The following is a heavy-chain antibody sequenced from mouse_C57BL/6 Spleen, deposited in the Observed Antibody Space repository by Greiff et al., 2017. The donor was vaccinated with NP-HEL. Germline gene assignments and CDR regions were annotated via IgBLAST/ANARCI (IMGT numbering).Heavy chain of an antibody. CDR2: ISSGGDYI. D-gene: IGHD2-3*01. Sequence: EVHLVESGEGLVKPGGSLKLSCAASGFTFSSYAMSWVRQTPEKRLEWVAYISSGGDYIYYADTVKGRFTISRDNARNTLYLQMSSLKSEDTAMYYCTRDGGGYYAMDYWGQGTSVTVSS. V-gene: IGHV5-9-1*02. J-gene: IGHJ4*01. CDR3: TRDGGGYYAMDY. CDR1: GFTFSSYA.